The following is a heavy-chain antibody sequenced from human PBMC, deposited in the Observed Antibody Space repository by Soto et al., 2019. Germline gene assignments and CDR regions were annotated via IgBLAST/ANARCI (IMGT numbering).Heavy chain of an antibody. CDR1: GGTFSSYA. J-gene: IGHJ4*02. D-gene: IGHD3-22*01. V-gene: IGHV1-69*01. CDR3: ASPRPYYYDSSGYSRFDY. Sequence: QVQLVQSGAEVKKPGSSVKVSCKASGGTFSSYAISWVRQAHGQGLEWMGGIIPIFGTAHYDQKFQGRVTITSDESTSTAYMELRSLRSEDTAVYYCASPRPYYYDSSGYSRFDYWGQGTLVTVSS. CDR2: IIPIFGTA.